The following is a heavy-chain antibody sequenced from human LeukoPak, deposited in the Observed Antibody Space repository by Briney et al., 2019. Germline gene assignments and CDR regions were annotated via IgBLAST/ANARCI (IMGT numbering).Heavy chain of an antibody. D-gene: IGHD2-8*01. V-gene: IGHV1-2*02. CDR1: GYTFTCYY. J-gene: IGHJ4*02. Sequence: ASVKVSCKASGYTFTCYYMHWVRQAPGQGLEWMGWINPNSGGTNYAQKFQGRVTMTRDTSISTAYMELSRLRSDDTAVYYCARAPNAYCTNGVCYGNFDYWGQGTLVTVSS. CDR2: INPNSGGT. CDR3: ARAPNAYCTNGVCYGNFDY.